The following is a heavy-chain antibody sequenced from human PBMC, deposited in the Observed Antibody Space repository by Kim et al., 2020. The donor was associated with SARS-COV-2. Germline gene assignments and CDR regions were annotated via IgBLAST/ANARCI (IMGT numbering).Heavy chain of an antibody. J-gene: IGHJ6*02. CDR3: ARDFTMVRGVINYGMDV. Sequence: VRVRFTVSRDNSKNTPYLQMNSLRAEDTAVYYCARDFTMVRGVINYGMDVWGQGTTVTVSS. V-gene: IGHV3-66*01. D-gene: IGHD3-10*01.